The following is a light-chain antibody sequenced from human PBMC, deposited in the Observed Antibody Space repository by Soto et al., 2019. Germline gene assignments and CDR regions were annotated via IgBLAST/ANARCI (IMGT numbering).Light chain of an antibody. J-gene: IGKJ1*01. CDR3: QQYNNWPPRT. CDR2: GAS. V-gene: IGKV3-15*01. CDR1: QSVSSN. Sequence: ETVMTQSPATLSVSPGERATLSCRASQSVSSNLAWYQQKPGQAPRLLIYGASTRATGIPARFSGSGSGTESTLTISRLQSEDFAVYYCQQYNNWPPRTFGQGTKVEIK.